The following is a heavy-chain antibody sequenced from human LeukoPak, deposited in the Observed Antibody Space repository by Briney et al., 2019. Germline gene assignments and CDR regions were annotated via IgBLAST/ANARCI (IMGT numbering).Heavy chain of an antibody. D-gene: IGHD6-13*01. CDR2: ISAYNGNT. J-gene: IGHJ3*02. CDR1: GYTLTSYG. CDR3: ARGLAAAAYGGAFDI. Sequence: ASVKVSCKASGYTLTSYGISWVRQAPGQGLEWMGWISAYNGNTNYAQKLQGRVTMTTDTSTSTAYMELRSLRSDDTAVYYCARGLAAAAYGGAFDIWGQGTMVTVSS. V-gene: IGHV1-18*01.